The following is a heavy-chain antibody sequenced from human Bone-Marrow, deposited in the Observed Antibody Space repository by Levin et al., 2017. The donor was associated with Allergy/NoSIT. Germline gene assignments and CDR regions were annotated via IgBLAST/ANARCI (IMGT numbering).Heavy chain of an antibody. CDR3: ARDVGSRGWPTWLDP. D-gene: IGHD6-19*01. CDR2: IYGSGTS. Sequence: KASETLSLTCSVSGDSLINSYWTWVRQPAGKGLEYIGRIYGSGTSNFNPSLRSRVTMSVDTSKNQISLDLTSVTAADTAVYYCARDVGSRGWPTWLDPWGQGTLVIVSS. V-gene: IGHV4-4*07. CDR1: GDSLINSY. J-gene: IGHJ5*02.